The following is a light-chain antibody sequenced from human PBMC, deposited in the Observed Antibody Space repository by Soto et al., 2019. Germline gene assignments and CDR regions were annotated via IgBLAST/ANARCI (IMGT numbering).Light chain of an antibody. V-gene: IGLV2-8*01. J-gene: IGLJ2*01. CDR3: TSYAGSNRGVV. Sequence: QSALTQPASVSGSPGQSITISCTGTSSDVGGYKYVSWYQLHPGKAPKFLIYEVGKRPSGVPDRFSGSKSGNTASLTVSGLQAEDEAEYYCTSYAGSNRGVVFGGGTKLTVL. CDR2: EVG. CDR1: SSDVGGYKY.